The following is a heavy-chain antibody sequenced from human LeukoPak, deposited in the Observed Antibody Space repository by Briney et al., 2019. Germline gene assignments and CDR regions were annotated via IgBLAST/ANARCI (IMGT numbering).Heavy chain of an antibody. Sequence: SETLSLTCTVSRASVKTYSWSWVRQTPGKGLEWIGYVSYTGAANYNPSLKSRVTMSVDTSRNQFFLRLSSVTAADTAVYYCARHPVGPGALDIWGQGSTVTVSS. CDR1: RASVKTYS. J-gene: IGHJ6*02. CDR3: ARHPVGPGALDI. CDR2: VSYTGAA. V-gene: IGHV4-59*08.